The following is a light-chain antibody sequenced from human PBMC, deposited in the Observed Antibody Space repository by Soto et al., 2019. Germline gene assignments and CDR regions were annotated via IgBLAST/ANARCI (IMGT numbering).Light chain of an antibody. CDR3: QQYGSSPWP. CDR2: GAS. V-gene: IGKV3-20*01. CDR1: QSVSSSF. Sequence: EIVLTQSPGTLSLSPGERATLSCRASQSVSSSFLAWYQQKPGQAPRLLIYGASSRATGIPDRFSGSGSGTDFTLTISGLEPEDFAVYYCQQYGSSPWPFGQGTKVESK. J-gene: IGKJ1*01.